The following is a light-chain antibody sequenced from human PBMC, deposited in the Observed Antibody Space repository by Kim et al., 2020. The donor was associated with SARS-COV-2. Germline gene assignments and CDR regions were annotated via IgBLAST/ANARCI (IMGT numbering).Light chain of an antibody. J-gene: IGKJ4*01. V-gene: IGKV3-20*01. CDR2: GAS. Sequence: EIVLTQSPGTLSLSPGERATLSCRTSQSVRSTSIAWYQQKPGQAPRLLIYGASARATGIPDRFSGSGSGTDFTLTISRLEPEDFAVYYCQQFGSSPLTFGGGTKVDIK. CDR3: QQFGSSPLT. CDR1: QSVRSTS.